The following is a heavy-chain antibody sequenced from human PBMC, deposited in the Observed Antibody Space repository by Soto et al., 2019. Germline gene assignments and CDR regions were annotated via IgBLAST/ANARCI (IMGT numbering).Heavy chain of an antibody. CDR2: IIPIFGTA. J-gene: IGHJ4*02. Sequence: SVKVSCKPSGGTLRSYAISWVRQAPGQGLEWIGGIIPIFGTANYTQKFQGRVTMTSDTYTSTVYMDLSSLTSEDTAVYYCAREGPTYSSERGAFDYWGRGTLVTVSS. D-gene: IGHD2-15*01. CDR1: GGTLRSYA. V-gene: IGHV1-69*05. CDR3: AREGPTYSSERGAFDY.